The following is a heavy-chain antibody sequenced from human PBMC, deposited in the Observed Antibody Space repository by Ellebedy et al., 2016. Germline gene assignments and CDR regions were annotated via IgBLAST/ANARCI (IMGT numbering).Heavy chain of an antibody. J-gene: IGHJ6*02. CDR3: ATQLNDILTGYKKLHYYYSYGMDV. CDR2: FDPEDGET. V-gene: IGHV1-24*01. Sequence: ASVKVSCKVSGYTLTELSMHWVRQAPGKGLEWMGGFDPEDGETIYAQRFQGRVTMTEDTSTDTAYMELSSLRSEDTAVYYCATQLNDILTGYKKLHYYYSYGMDVWGQGTTITVSS. D-gene: IGHD3-9*01. CDR1: GYTLTELS.